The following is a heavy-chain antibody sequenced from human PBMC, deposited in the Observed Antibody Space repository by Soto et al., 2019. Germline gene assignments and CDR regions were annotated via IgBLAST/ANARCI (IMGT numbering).Heavy chain of an antibody. V-gene: IGHV3-15*01. CDR1: GFDFTNAW. D-gene: IGHD3-10*01. Sequence: EVHLVESGGDLVKPGGSLRLSCIASGFDFTNAWMNWVRQAPGKGLGWVGRIKGKPDGGTRDFAAPVKGRFIISRDDSKIACHLQMDTLKAEDAAVYYCAAGSGRSDSDYWGQATLVSVCS. J-gene: IGHJ4*02. CDR3: AAGSGRSDSDY. CDR2: IKGKPDGGTR.